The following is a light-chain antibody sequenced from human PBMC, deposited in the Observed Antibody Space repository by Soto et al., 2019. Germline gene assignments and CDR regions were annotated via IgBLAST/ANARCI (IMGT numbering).Light chain of an antibody. CDR2: DVS. J-gene: IGKJ4*01. V-gene: IGKV3-11*01. CDR1: QSVSGH. Sequence: EIVLTQSPATLSLSPGERATLSCRASQSVSGHLAWYQQKPGQSPRLLTYDVSNRATGIPARFSGSGSGTDFTLTISSLEPEDFAVYYCQQRRDWPLTFGGGTKVEIK. CDR3: QQRRDWPLT.